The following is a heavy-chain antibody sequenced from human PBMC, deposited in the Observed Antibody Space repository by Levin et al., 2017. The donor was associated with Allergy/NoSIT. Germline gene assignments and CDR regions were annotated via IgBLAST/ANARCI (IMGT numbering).Heavy chain of an antibody. Sequence: GGSLRLSCKASGYTFTSYAMHWVRQAPGQRLEWMGWINAGNGNTKYSQKFQGRVTITRDTSASTAYMELSSLRSEDTAVYYCARLMRLVGATYFDYWGQGTLVTVSS. V-gene: IGHV1-3*01. J-gene: IGHJ4*02. CDR3: ARLMRLVGATYFDY. CDR1: GYTFTSYA. CDR2: INAGNGNT. D-gene: IGHD1-26*01.